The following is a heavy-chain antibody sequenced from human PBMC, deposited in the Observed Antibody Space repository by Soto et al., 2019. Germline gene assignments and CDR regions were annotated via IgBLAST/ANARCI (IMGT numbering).Heavy chain of an antibody. V-gene: IGHV3-48*02. CDR1: GFTFSSYS. J-gene: IGHJ4*02. Sequence: GGSLRLSCAASGFTFSSYSMNWVRQAPGKGLEWVSYISSSSSTIYYADSVKGRFTISRDNAKNSLYLQMNSLRDEDTAVYYCARDPPRRSPAQDDYWGQGTLVTVSS. CDR3: ARDPPRRSPAQDDY. CDR2: ISSSSSTI. D-gene: IGHD2-2*01.